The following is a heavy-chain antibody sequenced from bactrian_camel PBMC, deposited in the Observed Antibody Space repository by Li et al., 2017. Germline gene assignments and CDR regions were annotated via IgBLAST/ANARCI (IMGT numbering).Heavy chain of an antibody. J-gene: IGHJ6*01. Sequence: HVQLVESGGGSVRDGGSLTLSCEVKHTSTSRGVCMGWFRQAPGRERKGIATINTCTRLTYYDQSVRDRITISQDSAKDTVSLRMNNLKAEDTAMYYCAADQWGGNACATRQAGDFDYWGKGTQVTVS. D-gene: IGHD1*01. CDR1: TSTSRGVC. V-gene: IGHV3S1*01. CDR2: INTCTRLT. CDR3: AADQWGGNACATRQAGDFDY.